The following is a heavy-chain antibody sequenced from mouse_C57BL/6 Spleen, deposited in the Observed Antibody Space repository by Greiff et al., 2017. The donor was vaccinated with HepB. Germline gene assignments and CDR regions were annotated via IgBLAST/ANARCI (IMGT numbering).Heavy chain of an antibody. CDR1: GYTFTSYW. CDR2: IYPGSGST. D-gene: IGHD2-4*01. Sequence: QVQLQQPGAELVKPGASVKMSCKASGYTFTSYWITWVKQRPGQGLEWIGDIYPGSGSTNYNEKFKSKATLTVDTSSSTAYMQLSSLTSEDSAVYYCARNSGKPIYYDYDGEGAMDYWGQGTSVTVSS. V-gene: IGHV1-55*01. J-gene: IGHJ4*01. CDR3: ARNSGKPIYYDYDGEGAMDY.